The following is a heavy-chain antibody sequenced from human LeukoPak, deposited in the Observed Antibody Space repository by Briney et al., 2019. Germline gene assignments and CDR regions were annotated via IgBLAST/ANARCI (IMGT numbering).Heavy chain of an antibody. CDR3: AKAGDGIGREGRGVIITEGYYFDY. J-gene: IGHJ4*02. CDR1: GFTFSSYA. D-gene: IGHD3-10*01. CDR2: ISYDGSNK. V-gene: IGHV3-30*04. Sequence: GGSLRLSCAASGFTFSSYAMHWVRQAPGKGLEWVAVISYDGSNKYYADSVKGRFTISRDNSKNTLYLQMNSLRAEDTAVYYCAKAGDGIGREGRGVIITEGYYFDYWGQGTLVTVSS.